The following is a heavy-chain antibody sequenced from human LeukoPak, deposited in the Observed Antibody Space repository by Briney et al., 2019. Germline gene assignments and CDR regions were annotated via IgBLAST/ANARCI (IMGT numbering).Heavy chain of an antibody. CDR3: ARISSDAFDI. CDR2: IYYSGST. CDR1: GGSISSGSYY. V-gene: IGHV4-39*01. D-gene: IGHD6-6*01. Sequence: SETLSLTCTVSGGSISSGSYYWGWIRQPPGRGLEWIGSIYYSGSTYYNPSLKSRVTIFIDTSKNQFSLRLSSVTAADTAVYYCARISSDAFDIWGQGTMVTVSS. J-gene: IGHJ3*02.